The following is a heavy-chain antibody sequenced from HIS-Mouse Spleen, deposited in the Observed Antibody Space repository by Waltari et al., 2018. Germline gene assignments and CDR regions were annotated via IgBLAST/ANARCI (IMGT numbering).Heavy chain of an antibody. Sequence: QLQLQESGPGLVKPSETLSLTCTVSGGSISSSSYYWGWLRQPPWKGLEWIGSIYYSGSHYYNPSLKSRVTISVDTSKNQFSLKLSSVTAADTAVYYCAREIPYSSSWYDWYFDLWGRGTLVTVSS. CDR1: GGSISSSSYY. J-gene: IGHJ2*01. CDR2: IYYSGSH. D-gene: IGHD6-13*01. V-gene: IGHV4-39*07. CDR3: AREIPYSSSWYDWYFDL.